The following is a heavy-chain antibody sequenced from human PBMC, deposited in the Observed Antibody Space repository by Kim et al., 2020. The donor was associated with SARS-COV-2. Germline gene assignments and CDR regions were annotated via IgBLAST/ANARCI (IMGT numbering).Heavy chain of an antibody. D-gene: IGHD3-10*01. CDR3: ARSWSSMGQGVSSYYGMDV. CDR2: IIPIFGTA. J-gene: IGHJ6*02. CDR1: GGTFSSYA. Sequence: SVKVSCKASGGTFSSYAISWVRQAPGQGLEWMGGIIPIFGTANYAQKFQGRVTITADESTSTAYMELSSLRSEDTAVYYCARSWSSMGQGVSSYYGMDVWGQGTTVTVSS. V-gene: IGHV1-69*13.